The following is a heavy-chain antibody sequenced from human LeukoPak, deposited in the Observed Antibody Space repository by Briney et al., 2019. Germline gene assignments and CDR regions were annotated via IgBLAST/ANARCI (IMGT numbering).Heavy chain of an antibody. D-gene: IGHD2-2*01. CDR2: MNPNSGDT. CDR3: ARGRGYCSSTSCYKRSYYYYYMDV. CDR1: GYTFTSYD. Sequence: ASVKVSCKASGYTFTSYDINWVRQATGQGLEWMGWMNPNSGDTGYAQKFQGRVTITRNTSISTAYMELSSLRSEDTAVYYCARGRGYCSSTSCYKRSYYYYYMDVWGKGTTVTVSS. V-gene: IGHV1-8*03. J-gene: IGHJ6*03.